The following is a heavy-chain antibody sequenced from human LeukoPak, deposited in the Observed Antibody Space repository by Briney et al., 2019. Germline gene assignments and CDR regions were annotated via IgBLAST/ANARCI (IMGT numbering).Heavy chain of an antibody. D-gene: IGHD3-10*01. J-gene: IGHJ4*02. CDR2: IYYDGST. Sequence: PSETLSLTCTVSGASISSYYWSWIRQPPGKGLEWIGYIYYDGSTGYNPSLKSRVTISVDTSKSHFSLKLSSVTAADTAVYYCASYSHLGSGSYRNLFDNWGQGTLVTVSS. V-gene: IGHV4-59*01. CDR3: ASYSHLGSGSYRNLFDN. CDR1: GASISSYY.